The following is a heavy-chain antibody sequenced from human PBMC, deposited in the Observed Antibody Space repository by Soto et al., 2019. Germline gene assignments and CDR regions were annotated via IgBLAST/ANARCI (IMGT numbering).Heavy chain of an antibody. D-gene: IGHD3-10*01. CDR1: GGSISSGGYY. CDR2: IYYSGST. V-gene: IGHV4-31*03. Sequence: QVQLQESGPGLVKPSQTLSLTCTVSGGSISSGGYYWSWIRQHPGKGLEWIGYIYYSGSTYYNPSLKGRVTISVDTSKNQFSLKLSAVTAADTAVYYCAVSGSGSYYARFDYWGQGTLVTVSS. CDR3: AVSGSGSYYARFDY. J-gene: IGHJ4*02.